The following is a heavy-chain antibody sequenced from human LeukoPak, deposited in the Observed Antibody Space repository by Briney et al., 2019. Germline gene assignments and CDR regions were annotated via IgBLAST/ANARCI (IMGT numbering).Heavy chain of an antibody. CDR2: IRSRIYGGAP. D-gene: IGHD2-21*02. V-gene: IGHV3-49*04. CDR1: GYTFRDYG. J-gene: IGHJ4*02. Sequence: GRSLRLSCLTSGYTFRDYGLGWARQAPGMGLEWVSFIRSRIYGGAPEYAASVRGRFSVSRDDSESIAYLQMNNLKSEDTAVYYCPRGQTVAGAKYYFDFWSPETLVTVSS. CDR3: PRGQTVAGAKYYFDF.